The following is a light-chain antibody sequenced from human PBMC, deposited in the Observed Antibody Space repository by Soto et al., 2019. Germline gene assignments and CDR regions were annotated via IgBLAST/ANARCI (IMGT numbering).Light chain of an antibody. Sequence: EIVLTQSPGTLSLSPGERATISCWASQSVTYSYLAWYQQKPGQAPRLLISGASSRATGIPDRFSGSGSGTDFTLTISRLEPEDFAVYYCQQYGSSPPTFGQGTKVDIK. CDR2: GAS. CDR3: QQYGSSPPT. J-gene: IGKJ1*01. CDR1: QSVTYSY. V-gene: IGKV3-20*01.